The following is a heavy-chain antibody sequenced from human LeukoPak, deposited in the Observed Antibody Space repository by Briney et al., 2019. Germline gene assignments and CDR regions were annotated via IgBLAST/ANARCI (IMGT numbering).Heavy chain of an antibody. CDR3: ARDLPVRYDSSGYYYNAVFDY. J-gene: IGHJ4*02. V-gene: IGHV1-18*01. Sequence: ASVKVSCKASGYTFTSYGISWVRQAPGQGLEWMGWISAYNGNTNYAQKLQGRVTMTTDTSTSTAYMELRSLRSDDTAVYYCARDLPVRYDSSGYYYNAVFDYGGQGTLVTVSS. CDR1: GYTFTSYG. CDR2: ISAYNGNT. D-gene: IGHD3-22*01.